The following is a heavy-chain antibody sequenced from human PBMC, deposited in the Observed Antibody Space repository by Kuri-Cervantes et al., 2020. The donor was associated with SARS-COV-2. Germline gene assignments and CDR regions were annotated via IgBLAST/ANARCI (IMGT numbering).Heavy chain of an antibody. D-gene: IGHD1-1*01. CDR1: GFTFDDYA. CDR2: IKPDGSYT. J-gene: IGHJ4*02. V-gene: IGHV3-74*01. Sequence: GESLKISCAASGFTFDDYAMHWVRQAPGKGLGWVSRIKPDGSYTNNADPVKGRFTLSRDNAKNMLFLQMNSLRAEDTAVYYCVRDGDHWNFDYWGQGTLVTVSS. CDR3: VRDGDHWNFDY.